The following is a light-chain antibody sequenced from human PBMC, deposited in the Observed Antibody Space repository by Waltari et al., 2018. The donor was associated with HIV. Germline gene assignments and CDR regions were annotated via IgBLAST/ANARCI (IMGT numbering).Light chain of an antibody. CDR2: ATT. V-gene: IGLV1-40*01. Sequence: QSVLTQPPSVSGAPGQRVTISCTGSNSNIGAGFDVHWYQQLPGTAPKLLIYATTKRPAGVPDRFSGSKSGTSASLAITGLQAKDEADYYCQSYDSSLSGYVFATGTRVTVL. CDR1: NSNIGAGFD. J-gene: IGLJ1*01. CDR3: QSYDSSLSGYV.